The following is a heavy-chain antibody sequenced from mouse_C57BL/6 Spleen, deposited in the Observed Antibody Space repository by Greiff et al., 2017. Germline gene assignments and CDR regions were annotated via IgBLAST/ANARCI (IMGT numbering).Heavy chain of an antibody. CDR1: GFTFSDYY. CDR2: INYDGSST. V-gene: IGHV5-16*01. J-gene: IGHJ1*03. Sequence: EVKLVESEGGLVQPGSSMKLSCTASGFTFSDYYMAWVRQVPEKGLEWVANINYDGSSTYYMDSLKSRFIISRDNAKNILYLQISSLKSEDTATYYCAREGDWYVDVWGTGTTVTVSS. CDR3: AREGDWYVDV.